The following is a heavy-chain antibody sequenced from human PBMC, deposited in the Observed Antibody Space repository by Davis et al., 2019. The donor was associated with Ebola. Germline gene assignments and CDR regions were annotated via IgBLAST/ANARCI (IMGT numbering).Heavy chain of an antibody. CDR2: IRYDGSNK. CDR3: ARDRDRWGGSDY. CDR1: GFTFSSYG. D-gene: IGHD7-27*01. V-gene: IGHV3-30*02. Sequence: PGGSLRLSCAASGFTFSSYGMHWVRQAPGKGLEWVAFIRYDGSNKYYADSVKGRFTISRDNSKNTLYLQMNRLRAEDTAVYYCARDRDRWGGSDYWGQGTLVTVSS. J-gene: IGHJ4*02.